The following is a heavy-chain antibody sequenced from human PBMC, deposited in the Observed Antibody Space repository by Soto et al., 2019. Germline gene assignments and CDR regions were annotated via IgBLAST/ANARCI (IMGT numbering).Heavy chain of an antibody. CDR1: GYTFTSYG. D-gene: IGHD5-18*01. V-gene: IGHV1-18*04. CDR2: ISAYNGNT. CDR3: AGDREEYCYCYDY. J-gene: IGHJ4*02. Sequence: QVQLVQSGAEVKKPGASVKVSCKASGYTFTSYGLSWVRQAPGQGLEWIGWISAYNGNTNYAQKLQGRVTMTTDTCASTAFMELRSVRSDDTAVYYCAGDREEYCYCYDYWGQGTLVTVSS.